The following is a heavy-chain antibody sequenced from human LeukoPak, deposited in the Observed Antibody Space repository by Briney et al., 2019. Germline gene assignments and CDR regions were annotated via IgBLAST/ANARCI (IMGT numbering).Heavy chain of an antibody. CDR2: ISYDGSNK. CDR1: GFTFSSYG. J-gene: IGHJ6*02. V-gene: IGHV3-30*18. D-gene: IGHD6-6*01. Sequence: GRSLRLSCAASGFTFSSYGMHWVRQAPGKGLEWVAVISYDGSNKHYADSVKGRFTISRDNSKNTLCLQMNSLRAEDTAVYYCAKDRDIAARYYYGMDVWGQGTTVTVSS. CDR3: AKDRDIAARYYYGMDV.